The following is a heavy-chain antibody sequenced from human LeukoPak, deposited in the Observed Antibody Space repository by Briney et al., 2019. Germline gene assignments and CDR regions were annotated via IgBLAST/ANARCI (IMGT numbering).Heavy chain of an antibody. J-gene: IGHJ2*01. Sequence: PSETLSLTCAVYGGSFSGYYWSWIRQPPGKGLEWIGEINHSGSTNYNPSLKSRVTISVDTSKNQFSLKLSSVTAADMAVYYCARASYSSSWYRVRYFDLWGRGTLVTVSS. D-gene: IGHD6-13*01. CDR1: GGSFSGYY. CDR2: INHSGST. V-gene: IGHV4-34*01. CDR3: ARASYSSSWYRVRYFDL.